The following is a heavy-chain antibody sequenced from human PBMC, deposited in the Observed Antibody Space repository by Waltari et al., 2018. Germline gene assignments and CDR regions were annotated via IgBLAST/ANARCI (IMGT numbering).Heavy chain of an antibody. Sequence: QVQLVQSGAEVKKPGSSVKVYCQASGGTFSSSAISCVRQATGHGLEWMGRIIPIFGTANYAQKFQVRVTITADKSTSTAYMELSSLRSEDTAVYYWAKSSIGDIWGSDPTRGAFDIWGQGTMVTVSS. CDR1: GGTFSSSA. V-gene: IGHV1-69*08. J-gene: IGHJ3*02. CDR2: IIPIFGTA. CDR3: AKSSIGDIWGSDPTRGAFDI. D-gene: IGHD3-16*02.